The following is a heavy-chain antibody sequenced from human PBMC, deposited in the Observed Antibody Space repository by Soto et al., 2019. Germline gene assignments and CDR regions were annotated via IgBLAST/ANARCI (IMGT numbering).Heavy chain of an antibody. Sequence: QVQLVESGGALVKPGGSLRLSCAASGFTFSDYYISWIRQAPGKGLEWVSYISSSGTIIYHADSVKGRFTISRDNAKNSLFLQMKSLRAEDTAVYYCARGKSIFYGMDVWGQGTTVTVSS. J-gene: IGHJ6*02. CDR1: GFTFSDYY. V-gene: IGHV3-11*01. CDR2: ISSSGTII. D-gene: IGHD2-15*01. CDR3: ARGKSIFYGMDV.